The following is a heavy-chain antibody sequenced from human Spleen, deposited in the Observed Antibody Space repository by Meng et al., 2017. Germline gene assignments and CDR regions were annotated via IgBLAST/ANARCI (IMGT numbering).Heavy chain of an antibody. D-gene: IGHD3-10*01. Sequence: ASVKVSCKASGYTFTSYGISWVRQAPGQGLEWMGWISAYNGNTNYAQKFQGRVTMTRDTSISTAYMELSRLRSDDTAVYYCASGVTMVRGVIDYYYYGMDVWGQGTTVTVSS. V-gene: IGHV1-18*01. J-gene: IGHJ6*02. CDR2: ISAYNGNT. CDR3: ASGVTMVRGVIDYYYYGMDV. CDR1: GYTFTSYG.